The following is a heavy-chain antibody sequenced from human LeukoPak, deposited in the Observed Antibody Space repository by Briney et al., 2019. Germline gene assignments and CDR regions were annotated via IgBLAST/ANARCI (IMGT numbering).Heavy chain of an antibody. CDR2: ISGSSSTI. CDR3: ARGTSTTNYHYYYMDV. Sequence: PGGSLRLSCAASGFTFSSYSMNWVRQAPGKGLEWVSYISGSSSTIYYADSVKGRFTISRDNAKNSLYLQMNSLRAEDTAVYYCARGTSTTNYHYYYMDVWGKGTTVTVSS. CDR1: GFTFSSYS. V-gene: IGHV3-48*01. J-gene: IGHJ6*03. D-gene: IGHD1-1*01.